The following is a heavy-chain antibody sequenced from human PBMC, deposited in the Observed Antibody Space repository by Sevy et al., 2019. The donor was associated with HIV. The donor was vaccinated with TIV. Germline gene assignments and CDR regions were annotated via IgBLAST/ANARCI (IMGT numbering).Heavy chain of an antibody. V-gene: IGHV3-15*01. CDR2: IKSKTDGATT. CDR3: TTWGGGYCSSTSCYGGNYYYYYGMDV. CDR1: GFTFSNAW. Sequence: GGSLRLSCAASGFTFSNAWMSWVRQAPGKGLEWVGRIKSKTDGATTDYAAPVKGRFTISRDDSKNTLYLQMNSLKTEDTAVYYCTTWGGGYCSSTSCYGGNYYYYYGMDVWGQGTTVTVSS. J-gene: IGHJ6*02. D-gene: IGHD2-2*01.